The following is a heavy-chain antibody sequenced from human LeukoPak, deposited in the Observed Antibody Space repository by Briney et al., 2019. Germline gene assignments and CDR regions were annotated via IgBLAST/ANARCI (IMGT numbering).Heavy chain of an antibody. CDR2: IYYSGCT. CDR3: ARHVEIAVAGPIDY. V-gene: IGHV4-39*01. D-gene: IGHD6-19*01. J-gene: IGHJ4*02. CDR1: GGSISSSRDY. Sequence: PSETLSLTCTVSGGSISSSRDYWGWIRQPPGKGLEWIGSIYYSGCTYYNPSLKSRVTISVDTSKNQFSLKLSSVTAADTAVYYCARHVEIAVAGPIDYWGQGTLVTVSS.